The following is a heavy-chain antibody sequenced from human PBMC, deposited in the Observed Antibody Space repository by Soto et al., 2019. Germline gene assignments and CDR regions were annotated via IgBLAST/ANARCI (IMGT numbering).Heavy chain of an antibody. CDR1: RGSISDYY. CDR3: ARVGSGGYSNNWFDP. J-gene: IGHJ5*02. Sequence: SLTCTVSRGSISDYYWGWIRQPPGKGLEWVGYFYDSGSTKYNPSLKSRVTISVDTSKNQISLEMKSVTVADTAVYYCARVGSGGYSNNWFDPWGQGTLVTVSS. V-gene: IGHV4-59*01. CDR2: FYDSGST. D-gene: IGHD3-22*01.